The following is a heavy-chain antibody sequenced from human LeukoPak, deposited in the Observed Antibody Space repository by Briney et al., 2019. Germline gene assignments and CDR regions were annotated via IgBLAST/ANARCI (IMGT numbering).Heavy chain of an antibody. J-gene: IGHJ4*02. CDR1: GFTFSSYS. V-gene: IGHV3-21*01. CDR2: ISSSSYI. Sequence: GGSLRLSCAASGFTFSSYSMNWVRQAPGKGLEWVSSISSSSYIYYADSVKGRFTISRDNAKNSLYLQMNSLRAEDTAVYYCARDLDYGDYFDYWGQGTLVTVPS. CDR3: ARDLDYGDYFDY. D-gene: IGHD4-17*01.